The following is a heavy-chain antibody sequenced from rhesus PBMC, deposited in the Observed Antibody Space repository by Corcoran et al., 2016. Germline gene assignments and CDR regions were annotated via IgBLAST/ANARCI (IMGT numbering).Heavy chain of an antibody. CDR3: ARSGYGSGGVY. CDR1: GASISSYW. V-gene: IGHV4-80*01. D-gene: IGHD4-4*01. Sequence: QVQLQESGPGLVKPSETLSLTCAVSGASISSYWWSWIRQPPGKGLEWIGEIFGNSRNYYNNPSLKRRVSISKDASKNQCALKLSSVTAADTAVYYCARSGYGSGGVYWGQGILVTVSS. J-gene: IGHJ4*01. CDR2: IFGNSRNY.